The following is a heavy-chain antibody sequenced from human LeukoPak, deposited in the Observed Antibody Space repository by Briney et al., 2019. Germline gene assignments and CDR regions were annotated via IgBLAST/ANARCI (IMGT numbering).Heavy chain of an antibody. CDR1: GGSISSYY. V-gene: IGHV4-34*01. CDR2: INHSGST. D-gene: IGHD3-22*01. CDR3: ARKYWRPIVVVIRTPGYFDL. J-gene: IGHJ2*01. Sequence: PSETLSLTCTVSGGSISSYYWSWIRQPPGKGLEWIGEINHSGSTNYNPSLKSRVTISVDTSKNQFSLKLSSVTAADTAVYYCARKYWRPIVVVIRTPGYFDLWGRGTLVTVSS.